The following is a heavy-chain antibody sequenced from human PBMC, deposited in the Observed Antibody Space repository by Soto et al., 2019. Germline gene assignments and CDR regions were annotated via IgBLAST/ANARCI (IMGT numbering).Heavy chain of an antibody. Sequence: QVQLQESGPGLVKPSQTLSLTCTVSGGSITSSGYYWSWIRQHPGEGLEWIGFTSNSGSTSYNPSLKSRVTISVDTSSNQFSLNLKSVTAADTAVYDLARGGGSTKVNYWGQGTLVTVSP. CDR1: GGSITSSGYY. CDR2: TSNSGST. D-gene: IGHD3-16*01. CDR3: ARGGGSTKVNY. V-gene: IGHV4-31*03. J-gene: IGHJ4*02.